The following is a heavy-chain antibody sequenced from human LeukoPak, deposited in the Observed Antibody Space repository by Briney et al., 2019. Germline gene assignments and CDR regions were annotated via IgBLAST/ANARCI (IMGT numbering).Heavy chain of an antibody. CDR3: TRGSGDGYNDN. J-gene: IGHJ4*02. CDR1: GFTFGDYA. D-gene: IGHD5-24*01. V-gene: IGHV3-49*04. CDR2: IRSKAYGGTT. Sequence: PGGSLRLSCTASGFTFGDYAMSWVRQAPGKGLEWVGFIRSKAYGGTTEYAASEKGRFTISRDDSKSIAYLQMNSLKTEDTAVYYCTRGSGDGYNDNWGQGTLVTVSS.